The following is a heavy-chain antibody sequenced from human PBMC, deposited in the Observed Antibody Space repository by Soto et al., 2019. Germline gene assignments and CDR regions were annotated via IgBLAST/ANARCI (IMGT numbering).Heavy chain of an antibody. Sequence: QVQLVESGGGVVQPGRSLRLSCAASGFTFSSYGMHWVRQAPGKGLEWVAVIWYDGSNKYYADSVKGRFTISRDNSKNTLYLQMNSLRAEDTAVYYCARDQMVRVYGMDVWGQGTTVTVSS. CDR3: ARDQMVRVYGMDV. CDR2: IWYDGSNK. V-gene: IGHV3-33*01. D-gene: IGHD3-10*01. J-gene: IGHJ6*02. CDR1: GFTFSSYG.